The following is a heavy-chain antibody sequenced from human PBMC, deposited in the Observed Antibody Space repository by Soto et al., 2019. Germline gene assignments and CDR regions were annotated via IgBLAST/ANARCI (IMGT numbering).Heavy chain of an antibody. J-gene: IGHJ4*02. Sequence: ASVKVSCKASGYTFTSYAMHWVRQAPGQRLEWMGWINAGNGNTKYSQKFQGRVTITRDTSASTAYMELSSLRSEDTAVYYCARVGYCSSTSCSNLFDYWGQGTLVTVSS. D-gene: IGHD2-2*01. CDR2: INAGNGNT. V-gene: IGHV1-3*01. CDR3: ARVGYCSSTSCSNLFDY. CDR1: GYTFTSYA.